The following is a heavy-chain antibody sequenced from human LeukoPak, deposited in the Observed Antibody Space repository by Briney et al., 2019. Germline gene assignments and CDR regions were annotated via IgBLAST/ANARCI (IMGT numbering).Heavy chain of an antibody. V-gene: IGHV3-21*01. CDR2: ISSSSSYI. Sequence: MPGGSLRLSCEASGFTFNTYAMNWVRQAPGKGLEWVSSISSSSSYIYYADSVKGRFTISRDNAKNSLYLQMNSLRAEDTAVYYCTRAGGYYYYYMDVWGKGTTVTVSS. J-gene: IGHJ6*03. CDR3: TRAGGYYYYYMDV. CDR1: GFTFNTYA.